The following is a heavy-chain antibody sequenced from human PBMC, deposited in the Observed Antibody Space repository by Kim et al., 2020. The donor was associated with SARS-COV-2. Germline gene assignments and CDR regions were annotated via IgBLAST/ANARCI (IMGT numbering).Heavy chain of an antibody. Sequence: ASVKVSCKASGYTFTSYYMHWVRQAPGQGLEWMGIINPSGGSTMYAQKFQGRVTMTRDTSTSTVYMELSSLRSEDTAVHYCAREAGTTGPTGAFDIWGQGTMVTVSS. CDR1: GYTFTSYY. D-gene: IGHD1-1*01. CDR3: AREAGTTGPTGAFDI. CDR2: INPSGGST. J-gene: IGHJ3*02. V-gene: IGHV1-46*01.